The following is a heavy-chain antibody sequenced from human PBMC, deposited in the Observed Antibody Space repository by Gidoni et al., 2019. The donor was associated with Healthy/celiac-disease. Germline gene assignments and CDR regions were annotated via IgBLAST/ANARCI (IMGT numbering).Heavy chain of an antibody. CDR3: ARFWARGFDY. V-gene: IGHV3-33*01. D-gene: IGHD3-16*01. Sequence: QGQLVESGGGGVQPGRSLRLSCAGSGFTFSSYGMHWVRPAPGKGLVWVAVIWYDGSNKYYADSVKGRFTISRDNSKNTLYLQMNSLRAEDTAVYYCARFWARGFDYWGQGTLVTVSS. CDR2: IWYDGSNK. CDR1: GFTFSSYG. J-gene: IGHJ4*02.